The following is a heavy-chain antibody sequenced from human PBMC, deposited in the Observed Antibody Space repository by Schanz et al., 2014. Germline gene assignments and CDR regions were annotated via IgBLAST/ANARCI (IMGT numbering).Heavy chain of an antibody. D-gene: IGHD4-17*01. CDR1: GFIFSSYA. CDR2: ISYDGSNK. J-gene: IGHJ4*02. Sequence: QVQLVESGGGVVQPGRSLRLSCAASGFIFSSYAMHWVRQAPGKGLEWVAVISYDGSNKYYADSVKGRFTISRDTSKNTLYLQMNSLRPEDRAVYYCARDGTVTSSGGDYWGQGTLVTVSS. CDR3: ARDGTVTSSGGDY. V-gene: IGHV3-30*04.